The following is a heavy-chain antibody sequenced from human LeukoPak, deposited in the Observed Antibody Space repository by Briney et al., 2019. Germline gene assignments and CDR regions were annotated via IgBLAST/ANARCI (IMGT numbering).Heavy chain of an antibody. CDR2: IIPIFGTA. J-gene: IGHJ4*02. CDR3: ARGDTPNYYDSSGYYYEFDY. D-gene: IGHD3-22*01. CDR1: GGTFSSYA. Sequence: ASVKVSCEASGGTFSSYAISWVRQAPGQGLEWMGGIIPIFGTANYAQKFQGRVTITADESTSTAYMELSSLRSEDTAVYYCARGDTPNYYDSSGYYYEFDYWGQGTLVTVSS. V-gene: IGHV1-69*13.